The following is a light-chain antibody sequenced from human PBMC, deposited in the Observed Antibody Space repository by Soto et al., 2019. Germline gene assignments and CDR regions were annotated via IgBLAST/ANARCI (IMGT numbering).Light chain of an antibody. CDR2: SAS. CDR3: QQFYSAPIT. Sequence: DIQMSQYPSSLSASVGDSVTITCRASQTNKNYLNWYQQKPGRAPNLLIYSASTLHSGVPSRFSGTKSATDFTLTITSLQPEDFAPYYCQQFYSAPITFGQGTRPEI. CDR1: QTNKNY. J-gene: IGKJ5*01. V-gene: IGKV1-39*01.